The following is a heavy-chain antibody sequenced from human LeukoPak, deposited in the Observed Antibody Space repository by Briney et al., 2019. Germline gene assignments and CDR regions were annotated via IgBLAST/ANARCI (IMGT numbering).Heavy chain of an antibody. CDR3: TTAPWVYGGFS. CDR2: IKSKTDGGTT. J-gene: IGHJ4*02. D-gene: IGHD4-23*01. Sequence: PGGSLRLSCAASAFTLSNAWMNWVRQAPGKGLEWVGRIKSKTDGGTTDYAAPVKGRFTISRDGSINTLNLQMNSLKTEDTAVYYCTTAPWVYGGFSWGQGTLVTVSS. V-gene: IGHV3-15*01. CDR1: AFTLSNAW.